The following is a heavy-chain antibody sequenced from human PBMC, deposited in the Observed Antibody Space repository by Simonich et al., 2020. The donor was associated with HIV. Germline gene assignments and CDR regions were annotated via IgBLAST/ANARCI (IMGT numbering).Heavy chain of an antibody. CDR1: GYIFTGYY. D-gene: IGHD5-12*01. Sequence: QVQLVQSGAEVKKPGASVRVSCKASGYIFTGYYIHWVRHAPGQGLEWMGQINPNSGGTNYEQKFQGRVTMTRDTSISTAYMELSRLRSDDTAMYYCASPYSGYDLGYWGQGTLVTVSS. CDR2: INPNSGGT. J-gene: IGHJ4*02. V-gene: IGHV1-2*06. CDR3: ASPYSGYDLGY.